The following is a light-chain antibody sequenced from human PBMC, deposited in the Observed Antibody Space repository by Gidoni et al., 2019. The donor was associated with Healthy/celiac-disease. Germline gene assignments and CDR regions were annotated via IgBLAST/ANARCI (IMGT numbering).Light chain of an antibody. J-gene: IGKJ2*02. CDR3: QQSYSTLCT. Sequence: DIQMTQSPSSLSASVGDRVTITCRASQSISSYLNWYQQKPGKAPKLLNYAASSLQSGVPSRFSGSGSGTDFTLTISSLQPEDFATYYCQQSYSTLCTFGQGTKLEIK. V-gene: IGKV1-39*01. CDR2: AAS. CDR1: QSISSY.